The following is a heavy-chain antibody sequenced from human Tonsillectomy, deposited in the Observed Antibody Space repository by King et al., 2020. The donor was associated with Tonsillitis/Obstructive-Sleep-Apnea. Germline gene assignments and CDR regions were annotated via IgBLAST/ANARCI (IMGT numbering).Heavy chain of an antibody. V-gene: IGHV3-30*18. CDR1: GLTFSNYV. Sequence: VQLVESGGGVVQPGRSLRLSCAASGLTFSNYVMHWVRQAPGKGLEGVALISYDGSDKYYADSVKGRFTISRDNSKNTLYLQMKRLRAEDTAVHYCEKDDSSDWYGTHYYYGMDVWGQGTTVTVSS. CDR3: EKDDSSDWYGTHYYYGMDV. D-gene: IGHD6-19*01. J-gene: IGHJ6*02. CDR2: ISYDGSDK.